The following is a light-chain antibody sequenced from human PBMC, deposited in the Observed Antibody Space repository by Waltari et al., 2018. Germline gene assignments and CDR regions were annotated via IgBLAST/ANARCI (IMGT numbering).Light chain of an antibody. CDR1: QSVGRY. CDR2: DAS. J-gene: IGKJ1*01. CDR3: QKYVNLPAT. Sequence: EIVLTQSPGTLSLSPGERATLSCRASQSVGRYLAWYQQKPGQASRLLIYDASTRATGIPDRFSGSGSGTDFSLTISRLESEDFAVYYCQKYVNLPATFGQGTKVEIK. V-gene: IGKV3-20*01.